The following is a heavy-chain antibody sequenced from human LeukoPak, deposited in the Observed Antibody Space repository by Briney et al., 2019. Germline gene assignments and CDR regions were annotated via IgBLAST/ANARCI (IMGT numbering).Heavy chain of an antibody. D-gene: IGHD3-10*01. CDR3: AKDNRDYYIDY. J-gene: IGHJ4*02. CDR2: ISGDGRNI. CDR1: GFTFSSYW. V-gene: IGHV3-74*01. Sequence: GGSLRLSCVASGFTFSSYWMHWVRQDPRKGLVWVSRISGDGRNINYADSVRGRFTISRDNSKNTLYLQMNSLRAEDTVVYYCAKDNRDYYIDYWGQGTLVTVSS.